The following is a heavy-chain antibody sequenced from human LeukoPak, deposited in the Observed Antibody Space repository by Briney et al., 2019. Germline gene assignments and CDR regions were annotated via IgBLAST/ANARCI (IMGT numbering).Heavy chain of an antibody. J-gene: IGHJ6*02. V-gene: IGHV3-23*01. CDR2: ISRSGGST. CDR3: AKDLITMVRGSPMDV. D-gene: IGHD3-10*01. CDR1: GFTFSSHA. Sequence: GGSLRLSCAASGFTFSSHAMSWVRQAPGKGLEWVSGISRSGGSTYYADSVEGRFTISRDDSKNTLYLQLSSLRAEDTAVYYCAKDLITMVRGSPMDVWGQGTTVTVSS.